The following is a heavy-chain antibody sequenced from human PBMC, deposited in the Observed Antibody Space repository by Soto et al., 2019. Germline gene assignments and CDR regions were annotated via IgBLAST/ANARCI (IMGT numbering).Heavy chain of an antibody. V-gene: IGHV4-34*01. CDR3: ARGPNINYYYYYMDV. CDR2: INHSGST. CDR1: GGSFSGYY. D-gene: IGHD2-8*01. J-gene: IGHJ6*03. Sequence: SETLSLTCAVYGGSFSGYYWSWIRQPPGKGLEWIGEINHSGSTNHNPSLKSRVTISVDTSKNQFSLKLSSVTAADTAVYYCARGPNINYYYYYMDVWGKGTTVTVSS.